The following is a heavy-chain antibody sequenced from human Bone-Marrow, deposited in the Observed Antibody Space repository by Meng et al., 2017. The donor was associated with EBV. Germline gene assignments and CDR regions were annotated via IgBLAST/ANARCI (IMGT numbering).Heavy chain of an antibody. CDR2: INSDGSST. CDR1: EITFSSYW. CDR3: VRGYGGSYLGGDN. J-gene: IGHJ4*02. D-gene: IGHD1-26*01. V-gene: IGHV3-74*01. Sequence: EVQLVESGGGSVQPGGSLRLSCAASEITFSSYWMHWVRQAPGKGLVWVSRINSDGSSTSYADSVKGRFSISRDNAKNTLYLQMNSLTVDDTAIYYCVRGYGGSYLGGDNWGQGPLVTVAS.